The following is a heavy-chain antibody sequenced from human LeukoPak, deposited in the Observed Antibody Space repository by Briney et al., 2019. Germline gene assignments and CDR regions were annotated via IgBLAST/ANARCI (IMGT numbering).Heavy chain of an antibody. J-gene: IGHJ5*02. V-gene: IGHV4-39*07. CDR1: GGSISSSSYY. CDR3: ARDLAGENWFDP. CDR2: VYYSGST. D-gene: IGHD6-19*01. Sequence: SETLSLTCTVSGGSISSSSYYWGWIRQPPGKGLEWIGSVYYSGSTYYNPSLKSRVTISVDTSKNQFSLKLSSVTAADTAVYYCARDLAGENWFDPWGQGTLVTVSS.